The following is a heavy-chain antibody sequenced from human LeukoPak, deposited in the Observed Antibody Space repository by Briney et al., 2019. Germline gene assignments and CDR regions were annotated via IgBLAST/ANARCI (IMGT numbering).Heavy chain of an antibody. Sequence: ASVKVSCKASGYTFTSYGISWVRQAPGQGLEWMGWISAYNGNTNYAQKLQGRVTMTTDTSTSTAYMELRSLRSDDTAVYYCARNQGRGYCGSGSYAFDIWGQGTMVTVSS. J-gene: IGHJ3*02. CDR2: ISAYNGNT. V-gene: IGHV1-18*01. CDR3: ARNQGRGYCGSGSYAFDI. CDR1: GYTFTSYG. D-gene: IGHD3-10*01.